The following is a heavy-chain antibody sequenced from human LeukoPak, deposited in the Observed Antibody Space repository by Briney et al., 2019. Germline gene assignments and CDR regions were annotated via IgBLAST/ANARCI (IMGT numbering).Heavy chain of an antibody. J-gene: IGHJ5*02. CDR2: ISAYNGNT. CDR1: GYTFTSYG. Sequence: GASVKVSCKASGYTFTSYGISWVRQAPGQGLEWMGWISAYNGNTNYAQKLQGRVTMTTDTSTSTAYMELRSLRSDDTAVYYCARGVGQLLKYNWFDPWGQGTLLTVSS. D-gene: IGHD2-2*01. V-gene: IGHV1-18*01. CDR3: ARGVGQLLKYNWFDP.